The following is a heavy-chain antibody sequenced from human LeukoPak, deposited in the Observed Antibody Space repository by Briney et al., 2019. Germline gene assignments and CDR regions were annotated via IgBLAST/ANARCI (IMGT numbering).Heavy chain of an antibody. CDR2: ISDDSNYI. D-gene: IGHD3-10*02. Sequence: RTGGSLRLSCAASGFTFSTYSGNWIRQAPGKGLEWVSSISDDSNYIFYADSVKGRFTISRDNAKNSLYLQMNSLRAEDTAVYYCAELGITMIGGVWGKGTTVTISS. V-gene: IGHV3-21*01. CDR3: AELGITMIGGV. CDR1: GFTFSTYS. J-gene: IGHJ6*04.